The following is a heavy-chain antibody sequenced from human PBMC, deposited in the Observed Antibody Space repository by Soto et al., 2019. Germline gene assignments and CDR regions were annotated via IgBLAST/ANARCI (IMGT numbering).Heavy chain of an antibody. CDR1: GYTFTSYA. J-gene: IGHJ4*02. V-gene: IGHV1-3*01. Sequence: ASVKVPCKASGYTFTSYAMHWVRQAPGQRLEWMGWINAGNGNTKYSQKFQGRVTITRDTSASTAYMELRSLRSEDTAVYYCARDSYSSSSLYYFGYWGEVTMVTVYS. CDR3: ARDSYSSSSLYYFGY. D-gene: IGHD6-6*01. CDR2: INAGNGNT.